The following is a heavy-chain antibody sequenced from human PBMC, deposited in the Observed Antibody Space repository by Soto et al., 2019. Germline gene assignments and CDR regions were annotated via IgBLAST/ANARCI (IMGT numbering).Heavy chain of an antibody. CDR3: ARAIRRGGGFDY. V-gene: IGHV4-59*01. CDR1: VGSISSYY. CDR2: IYHRGTT. D-gene: IGHD3-10*01. J-gene: IGHJ4*02. Sequence: SETLSLTCTVSVGSISSYYWSWIRQPPGKGLEWIGYIYHRGTTNYSPSLKSRVTISADMSKNQFSLKLSSVTAADTAVYYCARAIRRGGGFDYWGQGTLVTVSS.